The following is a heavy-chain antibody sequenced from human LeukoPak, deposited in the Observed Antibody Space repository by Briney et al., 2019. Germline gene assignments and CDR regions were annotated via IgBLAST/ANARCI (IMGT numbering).Heavy chain of an antibody. Sequence: SETLSLTCTVSGDSISSNYWSWIRQPPGKGLEWIGYIYYTGSTNYNPSLKSRVTISVDTSKNQFSLKLSSVTAADTAMYYCAREIKWELRNWFDPWGQGTLVTVSS. J-gene: IGHJ5*02. CDR3: AREIKWELRNWFDP. CDR1: GDSISSNY. D-gene: IGHD1-26*01. V-gene: IGHV4-59*01. CDR2: IYYTGST.